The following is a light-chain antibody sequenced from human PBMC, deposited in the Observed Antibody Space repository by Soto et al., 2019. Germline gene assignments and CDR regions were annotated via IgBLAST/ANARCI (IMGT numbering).Light chain of an antibody. V-gene: IGKV1-39*01. CDR3: QQSYT. CDR2: AAS. Sequence: DIQMTQSPSSLSASVGDRVTITCRASQSISSYLNWYQQKPGKAPKLLIYAASSLQSGVPSRFSGSGSGTDVTLTISSLQPEDFATYYCQQSYTFGQGTKVEIK. J-gene: IGKJ1*01. CDR1: QSISSY.